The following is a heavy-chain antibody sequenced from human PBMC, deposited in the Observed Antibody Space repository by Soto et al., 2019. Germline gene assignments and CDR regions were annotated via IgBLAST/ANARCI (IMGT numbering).Heavy chain of an antibody. J-gene: IGHJ4*02. CDR1: TYTFTTYY. D-gene: IGHD3-10*01. V-gene: IGHV1-46*01. CDR3: ETEFGVHSRRAYYFDY. Sequence: QVQLVQSGAEVKKPGASVRLSCKTSTYTFTTYYMHWVRQAPGHGLEWMGIINPGSGGTTYAQKFQDRVTMTRDTSTSTVYMDLNSLRSDDTAVYYCETEFGVHSRRAYYFDYWGQGTLVTVSS. CDR2: INPGSGGT.